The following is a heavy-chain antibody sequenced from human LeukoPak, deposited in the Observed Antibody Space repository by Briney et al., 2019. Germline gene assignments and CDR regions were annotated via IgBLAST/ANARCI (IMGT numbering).Heavy chain of an antibody. V-gene: IGHV3-23*01. J-gene: IGHJ5*02. CDR2: ISGSGGST. CDR1: GFTFSSYA. Sequence: GGSLRLSCAASGFTFSSYAMSWVRQAPGKGLEWVSAISGSGGSTYYADSVRGRFTISRDNSKNTLYLQMNSLRAEDTAVYYCAKDPVLRFLEWPAHNWFDPWGQGTLVTVSS. D-gene: IGHD3-3*01. CDR3: AKDPVLRFLEWPAHNWFDP.